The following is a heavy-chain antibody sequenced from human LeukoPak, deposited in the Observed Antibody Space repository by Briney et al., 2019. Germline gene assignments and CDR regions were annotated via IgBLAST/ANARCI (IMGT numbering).Heavy chain of an antibody. CDR2: IHYTGAT. CDR3: ARTGEYSGSGPSWAFDI. J-gene: IGHJ3*02. V-gene: IGHV4-34*01. CDR1: GGSITGYY. Sequence: SETLSLTCAVYGGSITGYYWSWIRQTPGRGLEWVGEIHYTGATSYNPSLKSRVTISLGTSNNQFSLRLTSVTASDTAVYYCARTGEYSGSGPSWAFDIWGQGTMVTVSS. D-gene: IGHD3-10*01.